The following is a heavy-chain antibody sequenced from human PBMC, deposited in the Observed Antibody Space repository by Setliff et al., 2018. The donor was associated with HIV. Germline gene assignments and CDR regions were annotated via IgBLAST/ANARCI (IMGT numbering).Heavy chain of an antibody. CDR3: ARDSSEYFDFSSGDFHYMDV. D-gene: IGHD3-3*01. V-gene: IGHV7-4-1*02. J-gene: IGHJ6*03. Sequence: GASVKVSCKASADTFTNCLINWVRQAPGQGLEWMGWINTDSGTPTYAQAFTGRFVFSLDTSVSTAFLQITSLKAEDTAVYYCARDSSEYFDFSSGDFHYMDVWGKGTTVTVSS. CDR2: INTDSGTP. CDR1: ADTFTNCL.